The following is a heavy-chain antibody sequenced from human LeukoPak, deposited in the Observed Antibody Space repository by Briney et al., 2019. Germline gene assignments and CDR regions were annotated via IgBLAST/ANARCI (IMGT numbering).Heavy chain of an antibody. CDR3: ARGDCGGDCYSDH. CDR1: GDSISSYY. CDR2: IHHSGST. Sequence: SETLSLTCTVSGDSISSYYWSWIRQPPGQGLEWIGYIHHSGSTDYNPSLRGRVTMSVDMSKNQLSLKLSSVTAADTAVYYCARGDCGGDCYSDHWGQGTLVTVSS. D-gene: IGHD2-21*02. J-gene: IGHJ4*02. V-gene: IGHV4-59*01.